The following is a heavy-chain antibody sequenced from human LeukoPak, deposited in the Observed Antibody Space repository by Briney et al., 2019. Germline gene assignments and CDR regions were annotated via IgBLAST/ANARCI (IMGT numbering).Heavy chain of an antibody. CDR3: AANRRPIAARPWAFDI. J-gene: IGHJ3*02. Sequence: KTSETLSLTXAVYGGSFSGYYWSWIRQPPGKGLEWLGEINHSGSTNYNPSLKSRVTISVDTSKNQFSLKLSSVTAADTAVYYCAANRRPIAARPWAFDIWGQGTMVTVSS. D-gene: IGHD6-6*01. CDR2: INHSGST. V-gene: IGHV4-34*01. CDR1: GGSFSGYY.